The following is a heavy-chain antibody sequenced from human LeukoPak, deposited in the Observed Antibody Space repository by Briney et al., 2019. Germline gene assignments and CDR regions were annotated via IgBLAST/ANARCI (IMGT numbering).Heavy chain of an antibody. J-gene: IGHJ3*02. D-gene: IGHD2-15*01. Sequence: GGSLRLSCAASEFTFSSYWMRWVCQAPGKGLEWVANIKQDGREKNYLDSVKGRFSISRDNAKNSLYLQMNSLRAEDTAVYDCAREGFAAASDIWGQGTMVTVSS. CDR1: EFTFSSYW. CDR2: IKQDGREK. V-gene: IGHV3-7*01. CDR3: AREGFAAASDI.